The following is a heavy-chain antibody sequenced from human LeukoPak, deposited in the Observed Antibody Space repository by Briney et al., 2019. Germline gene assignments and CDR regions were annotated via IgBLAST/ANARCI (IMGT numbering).Heavy chain of an antibody. Sequence: ASVKVSCKASGYTFTSYARHWVRQAPGQRLEWMGWINSGNGNTKYSQEFQDRVTITRDTSASTAYMELSSLRSEDTAVYYCASTIGYSSGWSHAAFDIWGQGTMVTVSS. CDR3: ASTIGYSSGWSHAAFDI. V-gene: IGHV1-3*01. J-gene: IGHJ3*02. CDR1: GYTFTSYA. CDR2: INSGNGNT. D-gene: IGHD6-19*01.